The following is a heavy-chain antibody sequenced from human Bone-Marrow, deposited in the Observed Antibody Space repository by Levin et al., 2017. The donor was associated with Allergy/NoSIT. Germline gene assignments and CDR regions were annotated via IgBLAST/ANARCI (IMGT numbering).Heavy chain of an antibody. Sequence: GGSLRLSCAASXXXXGXNXXXXXXXXXXKGLEWVSLIYSNGDTAYADSVKGRFTISRDSSKNTLYLQMHSLRVEDTAVYYCARDPPGQFWGQGTLVTVSS. CDR2: IYSNGDT. D-gene: IGHD2-2*01. V-gene: IGHV3-66*01. CDR1: XXXXGXNX. J-gene: IGHJ4*02. CDR3: ARDPPGQF.